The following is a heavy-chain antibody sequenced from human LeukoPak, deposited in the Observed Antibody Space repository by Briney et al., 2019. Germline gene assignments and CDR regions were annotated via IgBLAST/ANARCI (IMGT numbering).Heavy chain of an antibody. CDR3: ARGPSHYDILTGYYEGXXDDY. CDR1: GFTFSSYS. V-gene: IGHV3-21*01. Sequence: GGSLRLSCAASGFTFSSYSMNWVRQAPGKGLEWVSSISSSSSYIYYADSVKGRFTISRDNAKNSLYLQMNSLRAEDTAVYYCARGPSHYDILTGYYEGXXDDYWXXXTLVTVS. J-gene: IGHJ4*01. D-gene: IGHD3-9*01. CDR2: ISSSSSYI.